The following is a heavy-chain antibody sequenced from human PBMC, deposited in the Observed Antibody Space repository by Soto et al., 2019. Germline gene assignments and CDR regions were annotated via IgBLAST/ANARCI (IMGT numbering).Heavy chain of an antibody. Sequence: VHLVESGGGVVQPGTSLRVSCVRSGFTFRSYVIHWVRQAPGKGLEWVALTSYDGSDKYYDDSVRGRFTISRDNSRNTVDLQMDSLRLEDTALYYCARWGTTGGLDVWGQGTLVSVSS. CDR3: ARWGTTGGLDV. CDR2: TSYDGSDK. V-gene: IGHV3-30*19. D-gene: IGHD3-16*01. CDR1: GFTFRSYV. J-gene: IGHJ1*01.